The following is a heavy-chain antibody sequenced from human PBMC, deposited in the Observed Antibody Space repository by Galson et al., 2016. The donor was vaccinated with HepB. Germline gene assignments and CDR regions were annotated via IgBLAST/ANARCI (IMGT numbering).Heavy chain of an antibody. D-gene: IGHD2-21*02. Sequence: SLGLSCAASGFTFSDYYMSWIRQAPGKGLEWVSYISVTSTYTNYADSVKGRFTVSRDNAKNSLYLQMNTLRAEDTAIYYCARDRGSYCGGDCSDYYFDYWGQGTLVTVSS. J-gene: IGHJ4*02. CDR2: ISVTSTYT. V-gene: IGHV3-11*06. CDR1: GFTFSDYY. CDR3: ARDRGSYCGGDCSDYYFDY.